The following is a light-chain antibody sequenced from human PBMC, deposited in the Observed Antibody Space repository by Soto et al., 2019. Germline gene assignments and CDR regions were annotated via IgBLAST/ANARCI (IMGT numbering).Light chain of an antibody. V-gene: IGKV3-20*01. J-gene: IGKJ5*01. Sequence: EIVLTQSPGTLSLSPGERATLSCRASLGVSANNLAWYQHKAGQAPRLLIYRASSRATGIPDRFSGSGSGTDFTLTISRLEPEDFAVYYCQQYGSSPITFGQGTRLEIK. CDR3: QQYGSSPIT. CDR1: LGVSANN. CDR2: RAS.